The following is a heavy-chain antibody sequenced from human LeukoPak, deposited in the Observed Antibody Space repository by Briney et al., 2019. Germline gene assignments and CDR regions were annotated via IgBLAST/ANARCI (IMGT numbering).Heavy chain of an antibody. Sequence: GESLKISCKGSGYSFTTYWIGWVRQMPGKGLEWMGIIYPGDSDTKYSPSFQGQVTISADKAISTAYLQWSNLKASDTAMYYCARESIDYYGSLLDVWGKGTTVTISS. CDR2: IYPGDSDT. CDR3: ARESIDYYGSLLDV. J-gene: IGHJ6*04. D-gene: IGHD3-10*01. V-gene: IGHV5-51*01. CDR1: GYSFTTYW.